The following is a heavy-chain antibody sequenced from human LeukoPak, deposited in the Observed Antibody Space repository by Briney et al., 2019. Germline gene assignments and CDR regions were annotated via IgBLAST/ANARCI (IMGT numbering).Heavy chain of an antibody. J-gene: IGHJ4*02. CDR1: GGSISSYY. Sequence: SETLSLTCTVSGGSISSYYWSWIRQPPGQGLEWIGYIFHSGSTYYNPSLESRVTISVDTSKNQFSLKLSSVTAADTAVYYCARRVNGVMDYWGQGTLVTVSS. D-gene: IGHD4-17*01. CDR2: IFHSGST. CDR3: ARRVNGVMDY. V-gene: IGHV4-59*08.